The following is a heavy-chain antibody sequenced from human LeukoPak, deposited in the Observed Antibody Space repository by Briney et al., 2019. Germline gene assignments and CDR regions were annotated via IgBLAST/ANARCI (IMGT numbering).Heavy chain of an antibody. V-gene: IGHV4-59*01. CDR1: GGPIRSYY. CDR2: RYYSGST. D-gene: IGHD3-16*01. Sequence: SETLTLPCSVSGGPIRSYYWTWIRQPPGKGLEWIGYRYYSGSTTYNPSLKSRVTISVDTSKSQFSLKLISVTAADTAIYYCARVRGDFETDWGQGTLVTVSS. J-gene: IGHJ1*01. CDR3: ARVRGDFETD.